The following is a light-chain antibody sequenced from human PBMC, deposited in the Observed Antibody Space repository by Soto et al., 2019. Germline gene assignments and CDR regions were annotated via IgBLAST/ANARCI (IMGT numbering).Light chain of an antibody. Sequence: QSALTQPASVSGSPGQSITISCTGTSSDVGGYNYVSWYQQHPGRAPKLMIYDVSDRPSGVSDRFSGSKSGNTASLTISGLQAEDEADYYCSSYTSTSTRFFGTGTKGTVL. J-gene: IGLJ1*01. CDR2: DVS. V-gene: IGLV2-14*01. CDR3: SSYTSTSTRF. CDR1: SSDVGGYNY.